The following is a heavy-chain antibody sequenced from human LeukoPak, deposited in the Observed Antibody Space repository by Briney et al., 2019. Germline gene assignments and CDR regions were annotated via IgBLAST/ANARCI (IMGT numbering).Heavy chain of an antibody. D-gene: IGHD6-19*01. CDR2: IKHDGSEK. CDR1: GFTFSSYS. J-gene: IGHJ6*03. CDR3: ARQVSYSSGWYRGYYSYYTNG. V-gene: IGHV3-7*01. Sequence: GGSLRLSCAASGFTFSSYSMSWVRQAPGKGLEWVANIKHDGSEKYYVDSVKGRFTISRDNAKNSLYLQMNSLRAEDTAVYYCARQVSYSSGWYRGYYSYYTNGCGEATTVTVSS.